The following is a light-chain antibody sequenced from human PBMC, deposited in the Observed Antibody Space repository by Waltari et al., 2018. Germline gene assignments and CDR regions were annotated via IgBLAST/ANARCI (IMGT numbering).Light chain of an antibody. Sequence: QSALTQPASVSGSPGQSITLSCPGTSSDFGNYNLVSWYQQHPGKAPKLMIYEVSQRPSGVSNRFSGSKSGNTASLTISGLQPEDETDYYCCSYAGHSTYVFGTGTKVTVL. CDR1: SSDFGNYNL. V-gene: IGLV2-23*02. CDR2: EVS. CDR3: CSYAGHSTYV. J-gene: IGLJ1*01.